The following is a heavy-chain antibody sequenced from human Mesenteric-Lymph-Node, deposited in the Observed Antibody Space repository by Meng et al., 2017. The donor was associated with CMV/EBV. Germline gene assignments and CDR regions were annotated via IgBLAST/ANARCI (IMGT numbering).Heavy chain of an antibody. Sequence: TFSNNGISWVRQATGQGLEWMGWISAYNGNTNYAQKLQGRVSMTRDISTTTAYMELRSLRSDDTAVYYCARDPYYDILTGYLIPPLDYWGQGTLVTVSS. D-gene: IGHD3-9*01. V-gene: IGHV1-18*01. CDR1: TFSNNG. J-gene: IGHJ4*02. CDR2: ISAYNGNT. CDR3: ARDPYYDILTGYLIPPLDY.